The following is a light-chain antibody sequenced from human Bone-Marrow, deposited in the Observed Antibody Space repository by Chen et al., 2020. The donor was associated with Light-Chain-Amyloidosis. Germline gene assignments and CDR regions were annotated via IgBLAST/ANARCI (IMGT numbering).Light chain of an antibody. CDR1: DLPTKY. CDR2: RDT. CDR3: QSADSSGTYEVI. V-gene: IGLV3-25*03. J-gene: IGLJ2*01. Sequence: SYELTQPPSVSVSPGQTARITCSGDDLPTKYAYWYQQKQGQAPVLVIHRDTERPSGTSERFSGSSSGTTATLTISGVQAEDEADYHCQSADSSGTYEVIFGGGTKLTVL.